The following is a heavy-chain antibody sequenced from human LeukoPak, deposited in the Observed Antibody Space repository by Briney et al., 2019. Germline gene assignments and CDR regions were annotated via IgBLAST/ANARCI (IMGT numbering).Heavy chain of an antibody. CDR2: ISSNGGSR. CDR1: GFTFSSYA. V-gene: IGHV3-64D*06. D-gene: IGHD2-2*01. Sequence: GGSLRLSYSPSGFTFSSYATYSVLQPPGKGLQYVSAISSNGGSRYYADSVKGRFTISRDNSKNTLYLQMSSLSADDTAVYYCVKGAWVVVVPAKEGFDYWGQGTLVTVSS. CDR3: VKGAWVVVVPAKEGFDY. J-gene: IGHJ4*02.